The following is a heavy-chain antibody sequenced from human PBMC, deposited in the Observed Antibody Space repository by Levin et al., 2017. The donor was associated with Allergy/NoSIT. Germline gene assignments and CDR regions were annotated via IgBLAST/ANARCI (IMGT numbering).Heavy chain of an antibody. V-gene: IGHV3-21*01. CDR3: ARARGYSISSADFDY. CDR1: GFTFSSYS. Sequence: GGSLRLSCAASGFTFSSYSMSWVRQAPGKGLEWVSFISSSSGYIYDADSVKGRFTVSRDNADNSLYLQMDSLRAEDTAVYYCARARGYSISSADFDYWGQGTLVTVSS. D-gene: IGHD6-6*01. J-gene: IGHJ4*02. CDR2: ISSSSGYI.